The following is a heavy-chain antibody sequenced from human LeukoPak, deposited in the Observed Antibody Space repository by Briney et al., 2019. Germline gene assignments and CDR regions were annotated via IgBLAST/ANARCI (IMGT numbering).Heavy chain of an antibody. CDR3: ARDRSTSYYYYYSYMDV. J-gene: IGHJ6*03. CDR2: INPNSGGT. Sequence: GASVKVSCKASGYTFTGYYMHWVRQAPGQGLEWMGWINPNSGGTNYAQKFQGGVTMTRDTSISTAYMELSRLRSDDTAVYYCARDRSTSYYYYYSYMDVWGKGTTVAVSS. V-gene: IGHV1-2*02. CDR1: GYTFTGYY. D-gene: IGHD2-2*01.